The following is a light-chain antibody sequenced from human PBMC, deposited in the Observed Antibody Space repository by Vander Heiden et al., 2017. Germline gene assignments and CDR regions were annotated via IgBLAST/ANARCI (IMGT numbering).Light chain of an antibody. V-gene: IGKV3-15*01. CDR1: QSVSSN. Sequence: ETVMPQSPATLSVSPGESATLSCRASQSVSSNLAWHQPQPGQASRLLIYGASTRATGIPARFSGSGSGKEFTLISSSLQAEDFAVYYWQQDNNWPRTFGQGTKVEIK. J-gene: IGKJ1*01. CDR2: GAS. CDR3: QQDNNWPRT.